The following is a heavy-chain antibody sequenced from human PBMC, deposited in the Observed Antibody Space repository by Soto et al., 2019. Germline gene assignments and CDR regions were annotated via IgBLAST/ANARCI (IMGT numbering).Heavy chain of an antibody. Sequence: EVQLLESGGGLVQPGGSLRLSCAASGFTFSSYAMSWVRQAPGKGLEWVSAISGSGGSKYYADSVKGRFTISRDNSKNTLYLQMNSLRAEDTAVYYCANRYSSMVWEYFQHWGQGTLVTVSS. V-gene: IGHV3-23*01. J-gene: IGHJ1*01. CDR2: ISGSGGSK. D-gene: IGHD6-13*01. CDR3: ANRYSSMVWEYFQH. CDR1: GFTFSSYA.